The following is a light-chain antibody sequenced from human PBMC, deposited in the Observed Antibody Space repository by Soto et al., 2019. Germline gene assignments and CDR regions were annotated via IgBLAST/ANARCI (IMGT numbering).Light chain of an antibody. Sequence: QSVLTQPASVSGSPGQSITISCTGTSSDVGGYNYVSWYQQHPGKAPKLMIYEVSNRPSGVSNRFSGSKSGNTASLTISGLQAEDEADYYCSSYTSSSTPGVVFGGGTNLTVL. J-gene: IGLJ2*01. CDR2: EVS. V-gene: IGLV2-14*01. CDR1: SSDVGGYNY. CDR3: SSYTSSSTPGVV.